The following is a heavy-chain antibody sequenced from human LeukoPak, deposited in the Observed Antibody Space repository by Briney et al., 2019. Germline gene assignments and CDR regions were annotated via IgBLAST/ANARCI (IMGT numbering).Heavy chain of an antibody. J-gene: IGHJ5*02. CDR3: AGDAGYSSGA. CDR1: GYTFSSYE. CDR2: ISSSGSTI. Sequence: GGSLRLSCAASGYTFSSYEMNWVRQAPGKGLEWVSYISSSGSTIYYADSVKGRFTISRDNAKNSLYLQMNSLRAEDTAVYYCAGDAGYSSGAWGQGSLVTVSS. V-gene: IGHV3-48*03. D-gene: IGHD6-19*01.